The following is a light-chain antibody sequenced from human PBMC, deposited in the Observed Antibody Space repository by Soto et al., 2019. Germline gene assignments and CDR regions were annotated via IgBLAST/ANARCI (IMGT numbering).Light chain of an antibody. V-gene: IGLV2-14*01. CDR2: EVS. J-gene: IGLJ1*01. CDR1: SSDVGGYNY. Sequence: QSALTQPASVSGSPGQSITISCTGTSSDVGGYNYVSWYQQHPGKAPKLMIYEVSNRPSGVSNRFSGSKSGNTASLTISGLQAEDEADYYCSSYTSRRTLGYVFGTGTKV. CDR3: SSYTSRRTLGYV.